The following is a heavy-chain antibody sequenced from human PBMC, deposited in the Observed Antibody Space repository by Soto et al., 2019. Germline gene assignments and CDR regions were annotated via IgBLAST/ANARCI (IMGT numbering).Heavy chain of an antibody. V-gene: IGHV4-39*01. Sequence: QLQLQESGPGLVKPSETLSLTCTVSGDSGGFISSSSYHWGWIRQPPGKGLEWIGDIYYSGRTYFNPVLTSRVTLPANTYNYPVSLCASTVTSADTAVYYCARHPPSGPLDYGGQGTLVTVSS. CDR2: IYYSGRT. CDR3: ARHPPSGPLDY. CDR1: GDSGGFISSSSYH. J-gene: IGHJ4*02.